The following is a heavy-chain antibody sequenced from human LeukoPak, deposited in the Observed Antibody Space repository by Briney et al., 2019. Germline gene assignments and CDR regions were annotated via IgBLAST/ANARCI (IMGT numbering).Heavy chain of an antibody. CDR2: IIPIFGTA. D-gene: IGHD2-15*01. CDR1: GGTFSSYA. V-gene: IGHV1-69*13. Sequence: SVKVSCKASGGTFSSYAISWVRQAPGQGLEWMGGIIPIFGTANYAQKFQGRVTITADESTSTAYMELSSLRFEDTAVYYCARGSVVVVAATPFRNYYYMDVWGKGTTVTISS. J-gene: IGHJ6*03. CDR3: ARGSVVVVAATPFRNYYYMDV.